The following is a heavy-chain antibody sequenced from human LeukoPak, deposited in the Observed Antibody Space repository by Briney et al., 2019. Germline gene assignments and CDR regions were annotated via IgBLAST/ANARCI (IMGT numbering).Heavy chain of an antibody. D-gene: IGHD3-22*01. CDR1: GGSISSGSYY. CDR2: IYTSGST. J-gene: IGHJ4*02. CDR3: ARDYYDSMFPDY. V-gene: IGHV4-61*02. Sequence: PSETLSLTCTVSGGSISSGSYYYWNWIRQPAGKGLEWIGRIYTSGSTNYNPSLKSRVTISIDRSKNQFSLKLSSVTAADTAVYYCARDYYDSMFPDYWGQGTLVTVSS.